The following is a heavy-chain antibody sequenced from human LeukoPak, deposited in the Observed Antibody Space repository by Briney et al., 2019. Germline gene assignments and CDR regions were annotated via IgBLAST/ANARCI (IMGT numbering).Heavy chain of an antibody. V-gene: IGHV1-2*02. J-gene: IGHJ5*02. D-gene: IGHD6-13*01. CDR1: GYTFTGYY. Sequence: ASVKVSCKASGYTFTGYYMHWVRQAPGQGLEWMGWINPNSGGTNYAQKFQGRFTMTRDTSISTAYMELSRLRSDDTAVYYCARRGMPAAGRFDPWGQGTLVTVSS. CDR3: ARRGMPAAGRFDP. CDR2: INPNSGGT.